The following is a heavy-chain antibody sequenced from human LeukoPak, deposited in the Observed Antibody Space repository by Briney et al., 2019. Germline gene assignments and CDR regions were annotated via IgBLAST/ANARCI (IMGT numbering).Heavy chain of an antibody. J-gene: IGHJ4*02. D-gene: IGHD6-19*01. CDR3: AKDRTSRWLVPEYYFDY. Sequence: GGSLRLSCAASGFTFSSYGMHWVRQAPGKGLEWVAVISYDGSNKYYADSVKGRFTISRDNSKNTLYLQMNSLRAEDTAVYYCAKDRTSRWLVPEYYFDYWGQGTLVTVSS. CDR1: GFTFSSYG. V-gene: IGHV3-30*18. CDR2: ISYDGSNK.